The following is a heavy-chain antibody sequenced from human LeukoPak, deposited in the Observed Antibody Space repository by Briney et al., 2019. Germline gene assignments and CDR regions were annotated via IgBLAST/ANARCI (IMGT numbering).Heavy chain of an antibody. V-gene: IGHV1-69*04. D-gene: IGHD3-3*01. CDR3: AGARPTYYDFWSGYPQGSDY. CDR2: IIPILGIA. CDR1: GGTFSSYA. J-gene: IGHJ4*02. Sequence: SVKVSCKASGGTFSSYAISWVRQAPGQGLEWMGRIIPILGIANYAQKFQGRVTITADKSTSTAYMELSSLRSEDTAVYYCAGARPTYYDFWSGYPQGSDYWGQGTLVTVSS.